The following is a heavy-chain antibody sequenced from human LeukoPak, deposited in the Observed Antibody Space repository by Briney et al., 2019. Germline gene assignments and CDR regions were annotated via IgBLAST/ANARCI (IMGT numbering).Heavy chain of an antibody. CDR1: GGSVSSDTYY. D-gene: IGHD5-18*01. CDR3: ARDHGRSYNYGSDALDT. J-gene: IGHJ3*02. CDR2: IYDSGST. V-gene: IGHV4-61*01. Sequence: SETLSLTCTVSGGSVSSDTYYWSWIRQPPGKGLEWIAYIYDSGSTNYNPSLKSRVTISLDTSKNQFSLKLTSVTAADTAMYYCARDHGRSYNYGSDALDTWGQGTLVIVSA.